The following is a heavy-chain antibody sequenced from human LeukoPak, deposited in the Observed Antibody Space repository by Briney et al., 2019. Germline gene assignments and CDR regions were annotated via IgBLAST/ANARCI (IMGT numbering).Heavy chain of an antibody. CDR2: INSDGSST. V-gene: IGHV3-74*01. D-gene: IGHD3-9*01. CDR1: GFTFSSYW. J-gene: IGHJ3*02. Sequence: SGGSLRLSCAASGFTFSSYWMHWVRQAPGKGLVWVSRINSDGSSTRYADSVKGRFTISRDNAKNTLYLQMNSLRAEDTAVYYCARVGCGLRYFDWFLCDAFDIWGQGTMVTVSS. CDR3: ARVGCGLRYFDWFLCDAFDI.